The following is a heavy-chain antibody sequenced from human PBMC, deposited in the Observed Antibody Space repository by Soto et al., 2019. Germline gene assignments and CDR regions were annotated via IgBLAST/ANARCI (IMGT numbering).Heavy chain of an antibody. Sequence: EVQLVESGGGLVKPGGSLRLSCAASGFTFSSYSMNWVRQAPGKGLEWVSSISSSSSYIYYADSVKGRFTISRDNPNNSLYLHMNSLRAEDTAVYYCARDFGQGYWGHGTLVTVSS. CDR3: ARDFGQGY. CDR2: ISSSSSYI. D-gene: IGHD3-3*01. CDR1: GFTFSSYS. J-gene: IGHJ4*01. V-gene: IGHV3-21*01.